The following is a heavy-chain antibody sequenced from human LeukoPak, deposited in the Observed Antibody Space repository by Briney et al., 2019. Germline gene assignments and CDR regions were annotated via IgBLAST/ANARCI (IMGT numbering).Heavy chain of an antibody. J-gene: IGHJ4*02. CDR2: INHSGST. V-gene: IGHV4-34*01. D-gene: IGHD2/OR15-2a*01. CDR1: GDSISSDDYY. Sequence: PSETLSLTCTVSGDSISSDDYYWSWIRQPPGKGLEWIGEINHSGSTNYNPSLKSRVTISVDTSKNQFSLKLSSVTAADTAVYYCAGLRVVFLGIDYWGQGTLVTVSS. CDR3: AGLRVVFLGIDY.